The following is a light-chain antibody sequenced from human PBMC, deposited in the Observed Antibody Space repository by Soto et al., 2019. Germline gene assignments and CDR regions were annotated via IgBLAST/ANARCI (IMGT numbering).Light chain of an antibody. CDR3: QQLNSYAVT. V-gene: IGKV1-9*01. J-gene: IGKJ5*01. CDR2: AAS. CDR1: QGISSY. Sequence: IQLTQSPSSLSASVGDRVTITCRASQGISSYLAWYQQKPGKAPKLLIYAASTLQSGVPSRFSGSGSGTGFTVTISSLQPEDFATYYCQQLNSYAVTFGQGTRLEIK.